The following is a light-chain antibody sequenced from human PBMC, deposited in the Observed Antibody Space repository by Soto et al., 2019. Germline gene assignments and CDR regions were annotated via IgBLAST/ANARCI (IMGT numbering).Light chain of an antibody. CDR1: SSDVGSYNY. Sequence: QSVLTQPRSVSGSPGQSVTISCTGTSSDVGSYNYVSWYQQHPGKAPKLMIYDVSKRPSGVPDRFSGSKSGNTASLTISGLQAEDEADYYGCSYAGSHWVFGGGTKLTVL. J-gene: IGLJ3*02. V-gene: IGLV2-11*01. CDR3: CSYAGSHWV. CDR2: DVS.